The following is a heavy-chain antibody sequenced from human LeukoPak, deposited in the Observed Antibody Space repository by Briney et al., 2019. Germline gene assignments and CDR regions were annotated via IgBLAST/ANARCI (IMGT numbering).Heavy chain of an antibody. D-gene: IGHD2-2*01. V-gene: IGHV4-34*01. J-gene: IGHJ5*02. CDR3: ARRRCSSTSCYAYRVVVNWFDP. Sequence: PSEILSLTCAVYGGSFSGYYWSWIRQPPGKGLEWIGEINHSGSTNYNPSLKSRVTISVDTSKNQFSLKLSSVTAADTAVYYCARRRCSSTSCYAYRVVVNWFDPWGQGTLVTVSS. CDR2: INHSGST. CDR1: GGSFSGYY.